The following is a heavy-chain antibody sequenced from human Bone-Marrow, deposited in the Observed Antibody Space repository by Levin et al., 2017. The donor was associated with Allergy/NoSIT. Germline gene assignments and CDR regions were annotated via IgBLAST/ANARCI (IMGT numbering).Heavy chain of an antibody. CDR2: VQKSGST. J-gene: IGHJ5*02. CDR1: GVSISSYH. D-gene: IGHD2-2*01. Sequence: SETLSLTCSVSGVSISSYHWSWFRQPAGKVLGWIGRVQKSGSTSYHPSLQSRVTLSRDISNNQFSLKLASVTAADTAVYYWARDTFSSSVENLFDPWGQGTLVTVSS. V-gene: IGHV4-4*07. CDR3: ARDTFSSSVENLFDP.